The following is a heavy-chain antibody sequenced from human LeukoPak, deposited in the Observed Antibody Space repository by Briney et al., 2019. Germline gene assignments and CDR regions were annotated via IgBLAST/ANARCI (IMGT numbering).Heavy chain of an antibody. CDR2: INPNSGGT. Sequence: ASVKVSCKASGYTFTGYYMHWVRQAPGQGLEWMGWINPNSGGTNYAQKFQGRVTMTRDTSISTAYMELSRLRSDDTAVDYCARDVDSGPDFFDYWGLGTLVTVSS. CDR3: ARDVDSGPDFFDY. V-gene: IGHV1-2*02. J-gene: IGHJ4*02. CDR1: GYTFTGYY. D-gene: IGHD1-26*01.